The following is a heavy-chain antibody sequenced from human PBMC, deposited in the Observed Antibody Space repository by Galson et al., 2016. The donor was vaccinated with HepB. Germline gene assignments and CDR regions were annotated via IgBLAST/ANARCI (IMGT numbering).Heavy chain of an antibody. CDR1: GGSISGRSYY. CDR2: LYHGGNT. Sequence: SETLSLTCTVSGGSISGRSYYWGWIRQPPGKGLEWIGSLYHGGNTYHNPSLTSRVTISLDTSKNQFSLKLSSVTAADTAVYYCARHPGLELLDYWGQGTLVTVSS. V-gene: IGHV4-39*01. J-gene: IGHJ4*02. D-gene: IGHD1-7*01. CDR3: ARHPGLELLDY.